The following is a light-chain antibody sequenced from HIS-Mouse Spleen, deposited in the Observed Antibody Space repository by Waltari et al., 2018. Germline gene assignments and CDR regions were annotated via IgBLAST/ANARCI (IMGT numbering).Light chain of an antibody. CDR1: ALTKKY. CDR2: EDT. CDR3: YSTDSSGNHRV. V-gene: IGLV3-10*01. Sequence: SYELTQPPSVSVSPGQTARIPCSGDALTKKYAYWYQQNSGQAPVLVIYEDTKRPSGIPARFSGSSSGTMATLTISGAQVEDEADYYCYSTDSSGNHRVFGGGTKLTVL. J-gene: IGLJ2*01.